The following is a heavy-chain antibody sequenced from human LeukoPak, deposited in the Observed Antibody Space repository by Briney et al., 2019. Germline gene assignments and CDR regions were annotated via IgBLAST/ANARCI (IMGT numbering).Heavy chain of an antibody. V-gene: IGHV1-69*13. D-gene: IGHD5-24*01. CDR2: IIPIFGTA. Sequence: GASVKVSCKASGGTFSSYAISWVRQAPGQGLEWMGGIIPIFGTANYAQKFQGRVTITADESTSTAYMELSSLRSEDTAVYYCARGKEMATIAYFGYWGQGTLVTVSS. CDR3: ARGKEMATIAYFGY. CDR1: GGTFSSYA. J-gene: IGHJ4*02.